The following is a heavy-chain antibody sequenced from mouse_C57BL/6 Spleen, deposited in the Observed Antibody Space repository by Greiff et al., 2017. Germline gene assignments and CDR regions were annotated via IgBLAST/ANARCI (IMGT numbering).Heavy chain of an antibody. J-gene: IGHJ2*01. D-gene: IGHD6-1*01. CDR3: AREGAALDY. CDR2: ISDGGSYT. Sequence: DVQLVESGGGLVKPGGSLKLSCAASGFTFSSYAMSWVRQTPEKRLEWVATISDGGSYTYYPDNVKGRFTISRDNAKNNLYLQMSHLKSEDTAMYYCAREGAALDYWGQGTTLTVSS. CDR1: GFTFSSYA. V-gene: IGHV5-4*01.